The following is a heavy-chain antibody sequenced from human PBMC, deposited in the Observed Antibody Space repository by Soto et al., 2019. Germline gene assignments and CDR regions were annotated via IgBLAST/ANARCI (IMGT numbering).Heavy chain of an antibody. CDR2: IIPIFGTA. Sequence: QVQLVQSGAEVKKPGSSVKVSCKASGGTFSSYAISWVRQAPGQGLEWMGGIIPIFGTANYAQKFQGRVTSSGGESASTAYIELSSLRSEDTAVYYCARHVPAAGYYYGMDVWGQGTTVTVSS. D-gene: IGHD2-2*01. CDR3: ARHVPAAGYYYGMDV. CDR1: GGTFSSYA. V-gene: IGHV1-69*12. J-gene: IGHJ6*02.